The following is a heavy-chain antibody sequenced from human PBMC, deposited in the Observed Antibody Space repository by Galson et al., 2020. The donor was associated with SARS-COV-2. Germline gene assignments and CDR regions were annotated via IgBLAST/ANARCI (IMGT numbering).Heavy chain of an antibody. CDR1: GGSISSGGYY. J-gene: IGHJ2*01. CDR3: ARGVDTYYPWGWYWDV. D-gene: IGHD3-16*01. Sequence: SETLSLTCTVSGGSISSGGYYWSWIRQHPGKGLEWIGYIYYSGSTYYNPSLKSLVTISADTSKNQFSLKLSSVTAADTAVYYCARGVDTYYPWGWYWDVWGAGTLVTVAS. CDR2: IYYSGST. V-gene: IGHV4-31*01.